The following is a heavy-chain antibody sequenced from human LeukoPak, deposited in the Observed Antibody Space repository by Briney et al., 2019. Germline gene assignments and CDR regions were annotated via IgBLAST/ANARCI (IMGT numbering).Heavy chain of an antibody. Sequence: PSETLSLTCAVYGVSFSGYYWSWIRQPPGKGLEWIGEINHSGSTNYNPSLKSRVTISVDTSKNQFSLKLSSVTAADTAVYYCARGVDTAMDGADYWGQGTLVTVSS. D-gene: IGHD5-18*01. CDR2: INHSGST. CDR1: GVSFSGYY. CDR3: ARGVDTAMDGADY. V-gene: IGHV4-34*01. J-gene: IGHJ4*02.